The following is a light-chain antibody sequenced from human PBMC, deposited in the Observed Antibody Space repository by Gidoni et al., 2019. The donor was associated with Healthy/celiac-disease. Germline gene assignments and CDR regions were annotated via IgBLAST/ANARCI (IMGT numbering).Light chain of an antibody. V-gene: IGKV3-11*01. CDR1: QSVSSY. J-gene: IGKJ4*01. CDR2: DAS. Sequence: IVLTQSPATLSLSPGERATLSCRASQSVSSYLAWYQQKPGQAPRLLIYDASNRATGITARFSGSGSGTEFTLTISSLEPEDFAVYYCQQRSTPLTFGGGTKVEIK. CDR3: QQRSTPLT.